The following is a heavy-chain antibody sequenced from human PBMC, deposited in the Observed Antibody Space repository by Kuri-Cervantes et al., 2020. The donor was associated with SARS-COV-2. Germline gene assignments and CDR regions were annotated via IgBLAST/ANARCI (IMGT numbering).Heavy chain of an antibody. CDR2: IYHSGST. D-gene: IGHD2-2*02. CDR3: ARVWPYCCSTSCYTPGAFDI. Sequence: SETLSLTCAVSGYSISSGYYWGWIRQPPGKGLEWIGSIYHSGSTYYNPSLKSRVTISVDTSKNQFSLKLSSVTAADTAVYYCARVWPYCCSTSCYTPGAFDIWGQGTMVTVSS. V-gene: IGHV4-38-2*01. J-gene: IGHJ3*02. CDR1: GYSISSGYY.